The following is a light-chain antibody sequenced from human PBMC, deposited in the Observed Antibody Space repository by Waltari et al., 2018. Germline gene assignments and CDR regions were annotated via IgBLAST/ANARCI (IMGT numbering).Light chain of an antibody. Sequence: QSALTQEASVSGAVGQKVTLSCSGDTNNVGSYAVGWYQQISHGAPKTVMFGNSLPSGIPARFSGSKSGTTASLTISGLQPEDEADYYCSTWDYSLSVVVFGGGTKVSVL. J-gene: IGLJ2*01. CDR3: STWDYSLSVVV. CDR2: GNS. V-gene: IGLV1-36*01. CDR1: TNNVGSYA.